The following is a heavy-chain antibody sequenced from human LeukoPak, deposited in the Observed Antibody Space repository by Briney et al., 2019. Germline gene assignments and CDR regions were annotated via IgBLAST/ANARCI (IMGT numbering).Heavy chain of an antibody. J-gene: IGHJ5*02. D-gene: IGHD2-2*01. CDR1: GYTFTGYY. CDR3: ARSYQGYCSSTSCHNWFDP. Sequence: ASVKVSCKASGYTFTGYYMHWVRQAPGQGLEWMGWINPNSGGTNYAQKFQGRVTMTRDTSISTAYMELSRLRSDDTAVYYCARSYQGYCSSTSCHNWFDPWGQGTLVTVSS. V-gene: IGHV1-2*02. CDR2: INPNSGGT.